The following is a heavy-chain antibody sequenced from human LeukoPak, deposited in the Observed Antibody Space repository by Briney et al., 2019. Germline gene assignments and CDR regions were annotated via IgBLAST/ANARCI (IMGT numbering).Heavy chain of an antibody. V-gene: IGHV3-74*01. CDR3: ATQAGITIFGRDFDL. CDR1: GFTFSNSW. CDR2: INTDGSST. Sequence: PGGSLRLSRAASGFTFSNSWMNWVRQAPGKGLLWVSRINTDGSSTTYADTVKGRFTISRDNAKNTLYLQMNSLRAEDTGVYYCATQAGITIFGRDFDLRGQGALVTVSS. J-gene: IGHJ4*02. D-gene: IGHD3-3*01.